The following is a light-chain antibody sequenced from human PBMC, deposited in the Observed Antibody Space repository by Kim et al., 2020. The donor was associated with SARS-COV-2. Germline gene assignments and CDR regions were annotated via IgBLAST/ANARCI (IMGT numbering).Light chain of an antibody. J-gene: IGKJ4*01. CDR2: GAS. Sequence: DIQLTQSPSFLSASVGDRVTITCRACKGISSYLAWYQQKPGKAPNLLIYGASTLQSGVPSRFSGSGSGTEFTLTISSLQPEDFATYYCQQFNSYPRTFGGGTKVDI. CDR3: QQFNSYPRT. CDR1: KGISSY. V-gene: IGKV1-9*01.